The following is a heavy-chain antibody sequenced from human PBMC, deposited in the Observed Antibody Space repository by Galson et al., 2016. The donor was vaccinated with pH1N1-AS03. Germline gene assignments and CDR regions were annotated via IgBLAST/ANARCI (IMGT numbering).Heavy chain of an antibody. D-gene: IGHD6-19*01. V-gene: IGHV4-39*07. CDR3: ASHERWFSSGWDIDS. Sequence: ETLSLTCTVSGGYVSGSRNYWGWIRQPPGKGLEWIGSMYYTGSTYKTPSLQSRATISVDTSKNQFSLKLISVTAADTAVYYCASHERWFSSGWDIDSWSLGTLVTVFS. J-gene: IGHJ4*02. CDR2: MYYTGST. CDR1: GGYVSGSRNY.